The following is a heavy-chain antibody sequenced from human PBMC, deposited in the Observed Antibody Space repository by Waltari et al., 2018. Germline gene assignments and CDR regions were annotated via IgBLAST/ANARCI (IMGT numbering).Heavy chain of an antibody. Sequence: QVQLQQWGAGLLKPSETLSLTCAVYGGSFSGYYWSWIRQPPGKGLEWIGEINHSGSTNYNPSLKSRVTISVDTSKNQFSLKLSSVTAADTAVYYCARDSFGHGRQSSYHFGMDVWGQGTTVTVSS. CDR1: GGSFSGYY. V-gene: IGHV4-34*01. D-gene: IGHD1-26*01. J-gene: IGHJ6*02. CDR2: INHSGST. CDR3: ARDSFGHGRQSSYHFGMDV.